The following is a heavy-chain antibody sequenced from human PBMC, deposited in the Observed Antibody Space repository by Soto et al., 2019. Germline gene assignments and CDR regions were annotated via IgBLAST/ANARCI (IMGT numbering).Heavy chain of an antibody. D-gene: IGHD7-27*01. CDR2: IYYSGST. J-gene: IGHJ6*02. CDR3: AREGGLTEAPYYYYGMDV. V-gene: IGHV4-59*01. CDR1: GGSISSYY. Sequence: SETLSLTCTVSGGSISSYYWSWIRQPPGKGLEWIGYIYYSGSTNYNPSLKSRVTISVDTSKNQFSLKLSSVTAADTAVYYCAREGGLTEAPYYYYGMDVWGQGTTVTVSS.